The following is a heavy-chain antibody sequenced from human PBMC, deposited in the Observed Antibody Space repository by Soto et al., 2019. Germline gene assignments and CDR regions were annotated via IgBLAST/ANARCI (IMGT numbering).Heavy chain of an antibody. CDR2: IDWADDK. V-gene: IGHV2-70*01. Sequence: SGPTLVNPTHTLTLTCTFSGFSLSTTGMCVSWIRQPPGKALEWLALIDWADDKYYSTSLKTRLTISKDTSKNQVVVTMTNVEPVDTATYFCSRAVGGFTYGYPDYWGQGTLVTVSS. D-gene: IGHD5-18*01. CDR3: SRAVGGFTYGYPDY. CDR1: GFSLSTTGMC. J-gene: IGHJ4*02.